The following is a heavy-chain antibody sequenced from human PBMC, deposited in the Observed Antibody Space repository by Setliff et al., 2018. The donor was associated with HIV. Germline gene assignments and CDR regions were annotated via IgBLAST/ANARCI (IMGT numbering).Heavy chain of an antibody. CDR3: ARGRNYDSSGYGDYYYYMDV. CDR2: IIPIFGTT. D-gene: IGHD3-22*01. CDR1: GYTFSRYA. Sequence: VKVSCKASGYTFSRYAMHWVRQAPGQRLEWMGGIIPIFGTTHYAQKFQGRVTVTADESTSTAYMQLSSLRSDDTAVYYCARGRNYDSSGYGDYYYYMDVWGKGTTVTVSS. J-gene: IGHJ6*03. V-gene: IGHV1-69*13.